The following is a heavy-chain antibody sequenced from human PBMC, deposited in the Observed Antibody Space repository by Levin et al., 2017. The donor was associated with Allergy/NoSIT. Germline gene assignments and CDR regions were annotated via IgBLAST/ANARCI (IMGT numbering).Heavy chain of an antibody. Sequence: KVSCKGSGYSFTSYWIGWVRQMPGKGLEWVGIIYPGDSDTRYSPSFQGRVTISADKSTSTAYLQWSSLEASDTAIYYCARHNVWPKWYFDLWGRGTLVTVSS. CDR1: GYSFTSYW. V-gene: IGHV5-51*01. J-gene: IGHJ2*01. CDR2: IYPGDSDT. CDR3: ARHNVWPKWYFDL.